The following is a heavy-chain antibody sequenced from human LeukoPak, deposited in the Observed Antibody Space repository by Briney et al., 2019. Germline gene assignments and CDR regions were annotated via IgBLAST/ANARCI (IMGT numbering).Heavy chain of an antibody. CDR3: AKGLNYYGSGSYYMDY. D-gene: IGHD3-10*01. Sequence: GGSLRLSCAASGFTFSSYGMHWVRQAPGKGLEWVAVISYDGSNKYYADSVKGRFTISRDNSKNTLYLQMNSLRAEDTAVYYCAKGLNYYGSGSYYMDYWGQGTLVTVSS. V-gene: IGHV3-30*18. J-gene: IGHJ4*02. CDR2: ISYDGSNK. CDR1: GFTFSSYG.